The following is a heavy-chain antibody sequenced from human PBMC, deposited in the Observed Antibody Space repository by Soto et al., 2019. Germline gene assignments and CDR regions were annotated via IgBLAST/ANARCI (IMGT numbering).Heavy chain of an antibody. CDR2: ISGSGGST. Sequence: GGSLRLSCAASGFTFSSYAMSWVRQAPGKGLEWVSAISGSGGSTYYADSVKGRFTISSDNSRNTLYLQMNSLRTEGTAVYYCAKARIITMVEGSFDYWGQGTLVTVSS. J-gene: IGHJ4*02. CDR1: GFTFSSYA. D-gene: IGHD3-10*01. V-gene: IGHV3-23*01. CDR3: AKARIITMVEGSFDY.